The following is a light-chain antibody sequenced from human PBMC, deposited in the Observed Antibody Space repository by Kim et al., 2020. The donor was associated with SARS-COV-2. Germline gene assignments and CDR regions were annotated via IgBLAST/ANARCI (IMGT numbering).Light chain of an antibody. CDR2: DNQ. Sequence: GQRVAIACSLRRSNVGSNSVNWYQQLPGTAPKLLIYDNQQRPSGVPGRVSASKSGTSASLAFSGLQSEDEAEYYCAAWDDSLNGVIFGGGTQLTVL. CDR1: RSNVGSNS. J-gene: IGLJ2*01. CDR3: AAWDDSLNGVI. V-gene: IGLV1-44*01.